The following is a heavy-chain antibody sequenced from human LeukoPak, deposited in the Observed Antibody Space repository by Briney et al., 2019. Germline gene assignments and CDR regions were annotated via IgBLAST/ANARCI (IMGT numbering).Heavy chain of an antibody. V-gene: IGHV5-51*01. J-gene: IGHJ4*02. CDR3: ARHRCSGGTCYENYFDY. CDR2: IYPGDSDT. CDR1: GYSFTSYW. Sequence: GESLKISCKGSGYSFTSYWIAWVRQMPGKGLEWMGVIYPGDSDTRYSPSFQGQITFSADKSITTAYLQWSSLKASDTAMYYCARHRCSGGTCYENYFDYWGQGTLVTVSS. D-gene: IGHD2-15*01.